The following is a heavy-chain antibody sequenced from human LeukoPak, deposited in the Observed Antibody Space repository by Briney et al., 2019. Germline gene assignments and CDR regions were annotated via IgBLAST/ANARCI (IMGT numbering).Heavy chain of an antibody. CDR1: GFTFSSYE. D-gene: IGHD5-18*01. CDR2: ISGSGGST. Sequence: QPGGSLRLSCAASGFTFSSYEMSWVRQAPGKGLEWVSAISGSGGSTYYADSVKGRFTISRDNSKNTLYLQMNSLRAEDTAVYYCAREGYSYGAYFDYWGQGTLVTVSS. CDR3: AREGYSYGAYFDY. J-gene: IGHJ4*02. V-gene: IGHV3-23*01.